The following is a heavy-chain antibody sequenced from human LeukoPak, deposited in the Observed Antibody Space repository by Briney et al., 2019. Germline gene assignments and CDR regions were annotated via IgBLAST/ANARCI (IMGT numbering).Heavy chain of an antibody. Sequence: GASVKVSCKASGYTFTSYGISWVRQAPGQGLEWMGWISAYNGNTNYAQKLQGRVTMTTDTSTSTAYMELRSLRSDDTAVYYCARDSGGDYDFWSGYYPYYYYYMDVWGKGTTVTVSS. D-gene: IGHD3-3*01. CDR1: GYTFTSYG. CDR3: ARDSGGDYDFWSGYYPYYYYYMDV. CDR2: ISAYNGNT. V-gene: IGHV1-18*01. J-gene: IGHJ6*03.